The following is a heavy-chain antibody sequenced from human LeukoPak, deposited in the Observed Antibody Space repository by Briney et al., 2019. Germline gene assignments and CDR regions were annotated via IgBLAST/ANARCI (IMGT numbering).Heavy chain of an antibody. J-gene: IGHJ4*02. CDR2: IKGDGSHT. Sequence: TGGSLRLSCAASGFTFRDYWMHWIRQAPGKGLVWVSRIKGDGSHTIYADSVKGRFTISRDNAKNTLYLQMKSLRVEDTALYYCVRDWDHFDFDYWGQGTLVTVSS. V-gene: IGHV3-74*01. CDR3: VRDWDHFDFDY. D-gene: IGHD3-3*01. CDR1: GFTFRDYW.